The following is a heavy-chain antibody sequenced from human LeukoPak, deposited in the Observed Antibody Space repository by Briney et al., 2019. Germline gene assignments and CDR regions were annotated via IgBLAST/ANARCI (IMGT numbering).Heavy chain of an antibody. CDR1: GGTFSSYA. D-gene: IGHD6-13*01. CDR2: IIPIFGTA. V-gene: IGHV1-69*13. J-gene: IGHJ6*02. Sequence: ASVKVSCKASGGTFSSYAISWVRQAPGQGLEWMGGIIPIFGTANYAQKFQGRVTITADESTSTVYMELSSLRSEDTAVYYCARDLGSSSWPTDYYYYYGMDVWGQGTTVTVSS. CDR3: ARDLGSSSWPTDYYYYYGMDV.